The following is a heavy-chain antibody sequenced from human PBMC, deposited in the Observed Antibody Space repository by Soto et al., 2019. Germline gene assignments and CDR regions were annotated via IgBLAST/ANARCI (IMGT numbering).Heavy chain of an antibody. J-gene: IGHJ6*02. CDR1: GFTFGSYA. CDR2: ISGSGGST. V-gene: IGHV3-23*01. CDR3: AKDTVRGVIITRGYYYYGMDV. D-gene: IGHD3-10*01. Sequence: PGGSLRLSCAASGFTFGSYAMSWVRQAPGKGLEWVSAISGSGGSTYYADSEKGRFTISRDNSKNTLYLQMNSLRAEDTAVYYCAKDTVRGVIITRGYYYYGMDVWGQGTTVTVSS.